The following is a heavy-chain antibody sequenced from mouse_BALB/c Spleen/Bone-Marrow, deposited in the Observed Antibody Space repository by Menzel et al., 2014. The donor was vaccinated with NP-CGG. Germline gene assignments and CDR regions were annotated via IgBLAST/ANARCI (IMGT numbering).Heavy chain of an antibody. Sequence: EVKVEESGGGLVQPGGSMKLSCVASGFTFSNYWMNWVRQSPGKGLEWVAEIRLKSNNYATHYAESVKGRFTISRDDSKSSVYLQMNNLRAEDTGIYYCTTGFAYWGQGTLVTVSA. CDR3: TTGFAY. CDR1: GFTFSNYW. CDR2: IRLKSNNYAT. V-gene: IGHV6-6*02. J-gene: IGHJ3*01.